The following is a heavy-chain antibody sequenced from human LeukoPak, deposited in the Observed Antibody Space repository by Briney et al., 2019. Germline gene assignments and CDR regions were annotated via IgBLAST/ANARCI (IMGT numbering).Heavy chain of an antibody. D-gene: IGHD6-13*01. V-gene: IGHV3-53*01. J-gene: IGHJ4*02. CDR2: VYTAGST. CDR1: GFTVSNNH. Sequence: GGSLRLSCAASGFTVSNNHMTWVRQAPGKGLEWVSVVYTAGSTYYADSLKGRFTISRDNSKNTVYLQMNSLRVGDTAVYYCARGYSSNWNYFDYWGQGILVTVSS. CDR3: ARGYSSNWNYFDY.